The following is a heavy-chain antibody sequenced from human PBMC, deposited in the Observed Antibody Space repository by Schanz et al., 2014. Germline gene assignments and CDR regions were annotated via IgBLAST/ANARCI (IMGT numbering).Heavy chain of an antibody. V-gene: IGHV1-69*02. J-gene: IGHJ4*02. CDR3: ARGNRLQYYDDIWGSYRDPSELDY. CDR1: GGTFSSYT. D-gene: IGHD3-16*02. Sequence: QVQLVQSGAEVKKPGSSVKVSCKLSGGTFSSYTISWMRQAPGQGLEWMGKIIPSLGLAKYEQKFQDKVTITADTSTTTAYMELSGLRSEDTAFYYCARGNRLQYYDDIWGSYRDPSELDYWGQGTLVTVSS. CDR2: IIPSLGLA.